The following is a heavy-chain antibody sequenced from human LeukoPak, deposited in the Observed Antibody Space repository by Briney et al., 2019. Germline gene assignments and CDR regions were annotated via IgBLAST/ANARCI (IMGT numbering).Heavy chain of an antibody. CDR3: ARIGEMATNAGY. CDR1: GGTFSSYA. J-gene: IGHJ4*02. V-gene: IGHV1-69*04. Sequence: SVKVSCKASGGTFSSYAISWVRQAPGQRLEWMGRIIPILGIANYAQKFQGRVTITADKSTSTAYMELSSLRSEDTAVYYCARIGEMATNAGYWGQETLVTVSS. D-gene: IGHD5-12*01. CDR2: IIPILGIA.